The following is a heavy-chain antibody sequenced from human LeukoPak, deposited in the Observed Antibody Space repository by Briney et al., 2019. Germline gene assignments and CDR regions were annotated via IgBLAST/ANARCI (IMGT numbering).Heavy chain of an antibody. CDR1: GGSISSYY. CDR2: IYYSGST. CDR3: AGHKPEWPTPLDY. V-gene: IGHV4-59*01. Sequence: PSETLSLTCTVSGGSISSYYWSWIRQPPGKGLEWIGYIYYSGSTNYNPSLKSRVTISVDTSKNQFSLKLSSVTAADTAVYYCAGHKPEWPTPLDYWGQGTLVTVSS. J-gene: IGHJ4*02. D-gene: IGHD1-14*01.